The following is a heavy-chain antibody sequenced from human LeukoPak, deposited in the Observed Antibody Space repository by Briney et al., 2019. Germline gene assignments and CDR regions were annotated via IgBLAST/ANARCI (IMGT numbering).Heavy chain of an antibody. Sequence: HPGRSLRLSCAASGFTFSSYGMHWVRQAPGKGLEWVGVISYDGSNKYYADSVKGRFTISRDNSRNTLYLQMNSLRAEDTAVYYCAKDRVLYDILTGYYDYWGQGTLVTVSS. J-gene: IGHJ4*02. CDR3: AKDRVLYDILTGYYDY. CDR1: GFTFSSYG. D-gene: IGHD3-9*01. V-gene: IGHV3-30*18. CDR2: ISYDGSNK.